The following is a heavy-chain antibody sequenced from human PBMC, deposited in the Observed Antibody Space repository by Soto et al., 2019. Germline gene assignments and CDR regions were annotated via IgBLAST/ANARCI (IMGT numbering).Heavy chain of an antibody. J-gene: IGHJ6*02. D-gene: IGHD4-17*01. Sequence: AGSMELASAASGFTFSSYGMHGVRKAPGKGLEWVAVISYDGSNKYYADSVKGRFTISRDNSKNTLYLQMNSLRAEDTAVYYCAKDRATVTTPWYYYYGMDVWGQGTTVTVSS. CDR1: GFTFSSYG. V-gene: IGHV3-30*18. CDR2: ISYDGSNK. CDR3: AKDRATVTTPWYYYYGMDV.